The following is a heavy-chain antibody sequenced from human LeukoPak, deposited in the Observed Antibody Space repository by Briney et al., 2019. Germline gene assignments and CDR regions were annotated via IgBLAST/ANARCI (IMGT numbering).Heavy chain of an antibody. V-gene: IGHV4-34*01. J-gene: IGHJ4*02. CDR3: ARGPGSGVLAAF. Sequence: PSETLSLTCAVYGGSFSGYYWSWIRQPPGKGLEWIGEINHSGSTNYSPSLKSRVTISVDTSKNQFSLKLSSVTAADTAVYYCARGPGSGVLAAFWGQGTLVTVSS. CDR2: INHSGST. D-gene: IGHD2-2*01. CDR1: GGSFSGYY.